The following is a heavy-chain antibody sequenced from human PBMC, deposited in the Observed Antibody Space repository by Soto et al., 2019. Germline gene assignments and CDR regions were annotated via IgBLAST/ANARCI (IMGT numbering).Heavy chain of an antibody. D-gene: IGHD6-13*01. CDR3: TRYSSSWIDFGY. CDR2: IYPGDSDT. CDR1: GYSFADYW. V-gene: IGHV5-51*01. J-gene: IGHJ4*02. Sequence: PGQFLRISYKGSGYSFADYWICWIRHKTGKGLEWMGIIYPGDSDTRYSPAFQGQITISADKSISTAYLQWSSLKASDTAMYYCTRYSSSWIDFGYWGQGTLVTVSS.